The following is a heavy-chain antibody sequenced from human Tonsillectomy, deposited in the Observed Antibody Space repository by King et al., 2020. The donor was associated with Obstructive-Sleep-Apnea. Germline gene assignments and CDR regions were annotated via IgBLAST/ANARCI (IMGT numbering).Heavy chain of an antibody. CDR3: ARQDYYYGMDV. Sequence: QLQESGPGLVKPSETLSLTCTVSGGSIRSYYWSWIRQPPGKGLEWIGYIYYSGSTKYNPSLKSRVTISVDTSKNQFSLKLSSVTAADTAVYYCARQDYYYGMDVWGQGTTVTVSS. J-gene: IGHJ6*02. CDR2: IYYSGST. V-gene: IGHV4-59*08. CDR1: GGSIRSYY.